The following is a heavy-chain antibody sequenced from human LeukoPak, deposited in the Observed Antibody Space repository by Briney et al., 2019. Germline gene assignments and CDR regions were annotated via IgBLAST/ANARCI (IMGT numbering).Heavy chain of an antibody. CDR3: AKWSAPYYDSSGTLDY. CDR1: GFTVSSYA. Sequence: GGSLRLSCAPSGFTVSSYAMSWVRQAPGEGLEWVSAISGSGGSTYYADSVKGRFTISRDNSKNTLYLQINSLRAEDTAVYHCAKWSAPYYDSSGTLDYWGQGTLVTVSS. J-gene: IGHJ4*02. D-gene: IGHD3-22*01. V-gene: IGHV3-23*01. CDR2: ISGSGGST.